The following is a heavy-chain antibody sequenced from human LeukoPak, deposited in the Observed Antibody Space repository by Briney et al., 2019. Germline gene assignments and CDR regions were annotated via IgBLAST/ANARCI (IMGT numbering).Heavy chain of an antibody. V-gene: IGHV4-38-2*02. J-gene: IGHJ3*02. CDR3: ARDTDENYARVGAFDI. D-gene: IGHD1-7*01. CDR1: GYSISSGYY. Sequence: SETLSLTCTVSGYSISSGYYWGWIRPPPGKGLEWIGSIYHSGSTYYNPSLKSRVTISVDTSKNQFSLKLSSVTAAGTAVYYCARDTDENYARVGAFDIWGQGTMVTVSS. CDR2: IYHSGST.